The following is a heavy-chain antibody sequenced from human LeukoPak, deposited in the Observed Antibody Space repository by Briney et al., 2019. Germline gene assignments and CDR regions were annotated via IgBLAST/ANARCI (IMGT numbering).Heavy chain of an antibody. Sequence: SETLSLTCTVSGGSISSYYWSWIRQPPGKGLEWIGYIYYSGSTNYNPSLKSRVTISVDTSKDQFSLKLSSVTAADTAVYYCARGNYYYDYWGQGTLVTVSS. J-gene: IGHJ4*02. D-gene: IGHD3-10*01. CDR2: IYYSGST. CDR3: ARGNYYYDY. V-gene: IGHV4-59*01. CDR1: GGSISSYY.